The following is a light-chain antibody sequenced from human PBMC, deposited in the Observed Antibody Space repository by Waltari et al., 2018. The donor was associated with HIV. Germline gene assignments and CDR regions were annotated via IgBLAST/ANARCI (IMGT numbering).Light chain of an antibody. V-gene: IGLV3-21*01. J-gene: IGLJ1*01. CDR2: ADD. CDR3: QVWDSGSDHYV. Sequence: SYLLTQPPSVSVAPGKTASITCGGDNVEEKSVHWYQQNSGQAPVLVIYADDDRPSGIPERVSGANAGSTATLTITRVEAGDEADYYCQVWDSGSDHYVFGTGTKVTVL. CDR1: NVEEKS.